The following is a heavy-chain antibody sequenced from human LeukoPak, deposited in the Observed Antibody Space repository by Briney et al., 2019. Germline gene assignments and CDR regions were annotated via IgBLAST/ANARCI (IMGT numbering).Heavy chain of an antibody. J-gene: IGHJ4*02. D-gene: IGHD6-19*01. Sequence: GGSLRLSCAASDYYISLIRQAPGKGLEWVSDISPSGDIISYADSVKGRFIISRDYAKESLHLQMNSLRVEDSAVYYCAGETVAGTFDYWGQGTQVTVSS. V-gene: IGHV3-11*01. CDR1: DYY. CDR2: ISPSGDII. CDR3: AGETVAGTFDY.